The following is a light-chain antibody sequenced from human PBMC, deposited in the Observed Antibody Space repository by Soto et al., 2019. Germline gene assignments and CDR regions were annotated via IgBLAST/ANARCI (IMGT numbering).Light chain of an antibody. CDR1: QSISSW. V-gene: IGKV1-5*03. CDR2: KAS. J-gene: IGKJ1*01. Sequence: DIQMTQSPSTLSASVGHRVTITCRASQSISSWLAWYQQKPGKAPNLLIQKASSLESGVTSRFSGSGSGTEFTLTISSLQPEDFAPYYCQHYSSYPWTFGQGTKVAIQ. CDR3: QHYSSYPWT.